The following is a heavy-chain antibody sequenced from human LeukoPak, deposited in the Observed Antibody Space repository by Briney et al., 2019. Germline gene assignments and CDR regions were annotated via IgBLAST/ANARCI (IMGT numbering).Heavy chain of an antibody. CDR2: INPHSGAT. D-gene: IGHD1-1*01. Sequence: ASVKVSCKASGYVCSNVYFNWVRQAPGQGLEWMGWINPHSGATNYAQRFQGRISMDASFDTAYIELSRLTSDDTAVYYCATSSTVTHTRDPWGQGTLVTVSS. CDR3: ATSSTVTHTRDP. CDR1: GYVCSNVY. V-gene: IGHV1-2*02. J-gene: IGHJ5*02.